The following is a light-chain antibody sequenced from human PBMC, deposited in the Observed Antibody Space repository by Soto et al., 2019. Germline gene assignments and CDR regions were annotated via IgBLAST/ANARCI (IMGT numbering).Light chain of an antibody. CDR2: ANS. Sequence: QPVLTQPPSVSGAPGQRVTISCTGSSFNIGAGYDVYWYQQLPGTAPKLLIYANSGRPSGVPDRFSGSKSGTSASLAITGLQAEDEADYYCQSYDSSLSVVFGGGTKLTVL. V-gene: IGLV1-40*01. CDR3: QSYDSSLSVV. J-gene: IGLJ2*01. CDR1: SFNIGAGYD.